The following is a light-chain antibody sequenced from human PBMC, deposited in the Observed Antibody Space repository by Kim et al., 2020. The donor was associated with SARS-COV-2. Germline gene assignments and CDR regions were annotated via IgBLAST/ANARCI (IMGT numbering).Light chain of an antibody. V-gene: IGLV1-40*01. Sequence: QSVLTQPPSVSGAPGQRVTISCTGSNSNIGAGYDVHWYQQLPGTAPKFLIYGNSNRPSGVPDRFSGSKSGTSASLAITGLQAEDEADYYCQSYDRSLGGYVFGTGTKVTVL. J-gene: IGLJ1*01. CDR1: NSNIGAGYD. CDR3: QSYDRSLGGYV. CDR2: GNS.